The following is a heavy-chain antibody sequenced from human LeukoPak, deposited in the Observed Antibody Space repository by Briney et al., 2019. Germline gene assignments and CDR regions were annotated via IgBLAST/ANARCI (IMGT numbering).Heavy chain of an antibody. CDR2: INSDESST. CDR1: GFTFSSYW. V-gene: IGHV3-74*01. Sequence: PGGSLRLSCAASGFTFSSYWMHWVRQVPGKGLVWVSRINSDESSTSYAGSVKGRFTISRDNAKNSLYLQMNSLRAEDTAVYYCARAYYDFWSGYYFHYWGQGTLVTVSS. D-gene: IGHD3-3*01. CDR3: ARAYYDFWSGYYFHY. J-gene: IGHJ4*02.